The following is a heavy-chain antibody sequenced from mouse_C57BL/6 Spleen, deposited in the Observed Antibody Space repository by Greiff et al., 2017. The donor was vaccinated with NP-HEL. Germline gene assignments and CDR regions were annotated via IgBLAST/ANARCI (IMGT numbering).Heavy chain of an antibody. V-gene: IGHV1-62-2*01. D-gene: IGHD1-1*01. Sequence: VQLQQSGAELVKPGASVKLSCKASGYTFTEYTIHWVKQRSGQGLEWIGWFYPGSGSIKYNEKFKDKATLTADKSSSTVYMELSRLTSEDSAVYFCARHEDLYYGSSYPYYFDYWGQGTTLTVSS. J-gene: IGHJ2*01. CDR3: ARHEDLYYGSSYPYYFDY. CDR2: FYPGSGSI. CDR1: GYTFTEYT.